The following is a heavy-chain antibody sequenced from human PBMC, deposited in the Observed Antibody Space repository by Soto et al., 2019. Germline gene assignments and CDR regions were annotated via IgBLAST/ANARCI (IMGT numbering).Heavy chain of an antibody. Sequence: QVQLVESGGGVVQSGRSLRLSCAASGFTFSNSWMHWIRQAPGKGLEWVAMISHDGGATYYVASVKGRFTISRDTDKNTLHLQMDSLRPEDTATYYCAKDWGSSGWYNWFDPWGQGTLVTV. V-gene: IGHV3-30*18. CDR2: ISHDGGAT. CDR1: GFTFSNSW. J-gene: IGHJ5*02. CDR3: AKDWGSSGWYNWFDP. D-gene: IGHD6-13*01.